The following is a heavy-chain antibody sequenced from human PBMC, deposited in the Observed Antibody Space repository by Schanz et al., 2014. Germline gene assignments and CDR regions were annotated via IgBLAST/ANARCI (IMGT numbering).Heavy chain of an antibody. CDR3: ARDAADFYDILTEEDY. CDR2: ISAYNGNT. D-gene: IGHD3-9*01. Sequence: QVQLVQSGAEVKKPGASVKVSCKASGYTFTSYGISWVRQAPGQGLEWMGWISAYNGNTKYSQNFQGRVTITRDTSASTAYMELRSLRSDDTAVYYCARDAADFYDILTEEDYWGQGTLVTVSS. CDR1: GYTFTSYG. J-gene: IGHJ4*02. V-gene: IGHV1-18*01.